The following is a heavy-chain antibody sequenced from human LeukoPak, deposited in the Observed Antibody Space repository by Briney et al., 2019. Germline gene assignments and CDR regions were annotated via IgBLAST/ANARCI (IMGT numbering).Heavy chain of an antibody. Sequence: SETLSLTCAVSDYSISRGNYWGWIRQPPGKGLEWIGSVYHSGSTHYRPSLKSRVTISVDTSKNQFSLKLSSVTAADTAVYYCARNDSSGYFDYWGQGTLVTVSS. CDR3: ARNDSSGYFDY. CDR2: VYHSGST. J-gene: IGHJ4*02. V-gene: IGHV4-38-2*01. D-gene: IGHD3-22*01. CDR1: DYSISRGNY.